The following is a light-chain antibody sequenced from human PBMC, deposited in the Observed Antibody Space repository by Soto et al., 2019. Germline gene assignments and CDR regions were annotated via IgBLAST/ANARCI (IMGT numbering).Light chain of an antibody. J-gene: IGLJ2*01. V-gene: IGLV3-21*04. CDR3: QLWDSSSDHVV. CDR1: NIGSKS. CDR2: YDS. Sequence: SYELTQPPSGSVAPGKTAKITCGGNNIGSKSVHWYQQKPGQAPVLVIYYDSARPSGIPERFSGSNSGNTATLTISRVEAGDEAYFYCQLWDSSSDHVVFGGGTKLTVL.